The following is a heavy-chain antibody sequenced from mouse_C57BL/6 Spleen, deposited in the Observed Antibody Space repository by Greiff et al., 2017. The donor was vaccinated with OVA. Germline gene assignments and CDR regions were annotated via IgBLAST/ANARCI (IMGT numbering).Heavy chain of an antibody. J-gene: IGHJ2*01. CDR2: ISYDGSN. D-gene: IGHD2-3*01. CDR3: ARDDGYLDY. CDR1: GYSFTSGYY. V-gene: IGHV3-6*01. Sequence: DVQLQESGPGLVKPSQSLSLSCSVTGYSFTSGYYWNLIRQFPGNQLEWMGYISYDGSNNYNPSLKNRTSITRDTSKNQFFLKLESVTAEDTATDYCARDDGYLDYWGQGTTLTVSS.